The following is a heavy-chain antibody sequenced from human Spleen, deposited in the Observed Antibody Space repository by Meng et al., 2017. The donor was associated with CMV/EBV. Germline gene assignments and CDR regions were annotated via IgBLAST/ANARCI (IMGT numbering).Heavy chain of an antibody. D-gene: IGHD4-11*01. CDR3: ARSYSNYYYGMDV. CDR1: GGTFSNYG. CDR2: IISIFGTP. V-gene: IGHV1-69*05. Sequence: SVKVSCKESGGTFSNYGISWVRQAPGQGLEWMGGIISIFGTPNYAQRLQGRLRMTTDESTSTTFRKLTNLRSEDTAVYYRARSYSNYYYGMDVWWQGTMVTVSS. J-gene: IGHJ6*01.